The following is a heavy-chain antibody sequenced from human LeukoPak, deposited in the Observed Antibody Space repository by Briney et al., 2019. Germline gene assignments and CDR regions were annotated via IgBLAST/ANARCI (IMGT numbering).Heavy chain of an antibody. V-gene: IGHV3-53*05. J-gene: IGHJ3*02. CDR2: IYSGGST. D-gene: IGHD1-26*01. CDR1: GFPVSSNY. Sequence: PGGSLRLSCAASGFPVSSNYMSWGRQAPGKGLEGGSVIYSGGSTYYPDSVKGRFTISRDNSKNTLYLQMNSLRAEDTAVYYCARDLDSGSYLSPDAFDIWGQGTVVTVSS. CDR3: ARDLDSGSYLSPDAFDI.